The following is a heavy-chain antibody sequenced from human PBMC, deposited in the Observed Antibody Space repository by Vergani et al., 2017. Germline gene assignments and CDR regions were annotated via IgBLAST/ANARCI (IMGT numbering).Heavy chain of an antibody. CDR2: IYYSGST. J-gene: IGHJ3*02. V-gene: IGHV4-34*11. Sequence: QVQLQQWGAGLLKPSETLSLTCAVYGGSFSSYYWSWIRQPPGKGLEWIGYIYYSGSTNYNPSLKSRVTISVDTSKNQFSLKLSSVTAADTAVYYCARGGYYDSSGYYDGETAFDIWGQGTMVTVSS. D-gene: IGHD3-22*01. CDR3: ARGGYYDSSGYYDGETAFDI. CDR1: GGSFSSYY.